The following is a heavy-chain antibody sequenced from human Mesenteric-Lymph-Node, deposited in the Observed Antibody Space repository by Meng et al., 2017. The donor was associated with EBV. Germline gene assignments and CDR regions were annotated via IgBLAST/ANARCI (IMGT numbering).Heavy chain of an antibody. CDR3: ARGGNAYTYGYDWYFDL. Sequence: QVQLVQSGSELKKPGASVNVSCKASGDTFSTYSLNWVRQAPGQGLEWMGWINTNTGNPTYAQDFAGRFVFSLDTSVSTAYLHISSLKAEDTAVYYCARGGNAYTYGYDWYFDLWGRGTLVTVSS. V-gene: IGHV7-4-1*02. D-gene: IGHD5-18*01. J-gene: IGHJ2*01. CDR1: GDTFSTYS. CDR2: INTNTGNP.